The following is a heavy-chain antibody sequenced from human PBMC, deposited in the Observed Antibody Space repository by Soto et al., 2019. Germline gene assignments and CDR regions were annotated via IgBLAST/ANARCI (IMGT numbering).Heavy chain of an antibody. CDR1: GDTFSSYT. CDR2: IIPLLHIP. V-gene: IGHV1-69*02. Sequence: QVQLVQSGAEVTKPGSSVKVSCKASGDTFSSYTITWVRQAPGQGLEWMGRIIPLLHIPNYARKFQGRVTITADNSTSTAYMELSSLRSEDTAVYYCARSRSSWYTPLDYWGQGTLVIVSS. J-gene: IGHJ4*02. D-gene: IGHD6-13*01. CDR3: ARSRSSWYTPLDY.